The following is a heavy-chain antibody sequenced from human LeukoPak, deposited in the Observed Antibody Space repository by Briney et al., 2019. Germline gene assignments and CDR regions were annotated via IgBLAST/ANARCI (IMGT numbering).Heavy chain of an antibody. CDR3: AKVVWFVDSSGNAYFQH. D-gene: IGHD3-22*01. CDR2: ISGSGGST. CDR1: GFTFSSYA. V-gene: IGHV3-23*01. J-gene: IGHJ1*01. Sequence: QPGGSLRLSCAASGFTFSSYAMSWVRQAPGKGLEWVSAISGSGGSTYYADSVKGRFTISRDNSKNTLYLQMNSLRAEDTAVYYCAKVVWFVDSSGNAYFQHWGQGTLVTVSS.